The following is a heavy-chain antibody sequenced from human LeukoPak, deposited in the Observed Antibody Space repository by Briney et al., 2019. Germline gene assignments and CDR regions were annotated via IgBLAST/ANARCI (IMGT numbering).Heavy chain of an antibody. CDR2: IIPIFGTA. D-gene: IGHD4-23*01. CDR1: GGTFSSYA. J-gene: IGHJ3*02. V-gene: IGHV1-69*05. Sequence: SVKVSCKASGGTFSSYAISWVRQAPGQGLEWMGRIIPIFGTANYAQKFQGRVTITTDESTSTAYMELSSLRSEDTAVYYCARDDYGGTDAFDIWGQGTMVTASS. CDR3: ARDDYGGTDAFDI.